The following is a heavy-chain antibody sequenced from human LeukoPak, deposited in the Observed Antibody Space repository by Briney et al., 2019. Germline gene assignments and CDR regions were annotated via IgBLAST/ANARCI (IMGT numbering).Heavy chain of an antibody. CDR2: IYTSGST. CDR3: ARAGSRKKLGLWPPNYYYYYMDV. Sequence: SETLSLTCTVSGGSISSYYWSWIRQPAGKGLEWIGRIYTSGSTNYNPSLKSRVTISVDTSKNQFSLKLSSVTAADTAVYYCARAGSRKKLGLWPPNYYYYYMDVWGKGTTVTVSS. J-gene: IGHJ6*03. D-gene: IGHD5-18*01. CDR1: GGSISSYY. V-gene: IGHV4-4*07.